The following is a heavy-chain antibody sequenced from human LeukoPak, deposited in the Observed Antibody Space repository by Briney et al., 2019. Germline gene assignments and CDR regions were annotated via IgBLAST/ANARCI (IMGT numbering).Heavy chain of an antibody. CDR3: AKLYDSGGYWRSDNFDY. CDR2: IGGSGGRT. Sequence: GGSLRLSCVASGFWCSSYAMTWVRQAPGKGLEWVSGIGGSGGRTYYADFVKGRFTISRDASKNTLYLQMNSLRAEDTADYFCAKLYDSGGYWRSDNFDYWGQGTLVTVSS. CDR1: GFWCSSYA. V-gene: IGHV3-23*01. J-gene: IGHJ4*02. D-gene: IGHD3-22*01.